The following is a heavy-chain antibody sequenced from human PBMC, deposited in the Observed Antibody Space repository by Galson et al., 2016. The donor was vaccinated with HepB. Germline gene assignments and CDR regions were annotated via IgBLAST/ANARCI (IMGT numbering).Heavy chain of an antibody. CDR2: ISYDGSKK. CDR1: GFILSTYP. J-gene: IGHJ2*01. CDR3: ARGSGSYLGWVFDL. V-gene: IGHV3-30-3*01. D-gene: IGHD1-26*01. Sequence: LRLSCAASGFILSTYPIHWVRQAPDKGLEWVAVISYDGSKKYYVDSLKGRFTISRDYSRSTVYLQMNSLRADDTAVYYCARGSGSYLGWVFDLWGRGALVTVSS.